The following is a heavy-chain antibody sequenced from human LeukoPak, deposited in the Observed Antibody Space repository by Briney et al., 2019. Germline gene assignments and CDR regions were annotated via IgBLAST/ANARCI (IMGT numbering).Heavy chain of an antibody. D-gene: IGHD5-24*01. V-gene: IGHV1-69*13. CDR3: ARDEEMATIDAFDI. CDR1: GGTFSSYA. J-gene: IGHJ3*02. Sequence: SVKVSCKASGGTFSSYAISWVRQAPGQGLEWMGGIIPIFGTANYAQKFQGRVTITADESTSTAYMELSSLRSEDTAVYYCARDEEMATIDAFDIWGQGTMVTVSS. CDR2: IIPIFGTA.